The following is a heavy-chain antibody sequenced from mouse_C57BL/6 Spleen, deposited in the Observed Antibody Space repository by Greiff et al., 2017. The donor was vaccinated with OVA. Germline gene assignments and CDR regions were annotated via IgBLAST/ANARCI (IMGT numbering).Heavy chain of an antibody. V-gene: IGHV1-64*01. CDR2: IHPNSGST. CDR3: ARVITTVEWYFDV. Sequence: VQLQQPGAELVKPGASVKLSCKASGYTFTSYWMHWVKQRPGQGLEWIGMIHPNSGSTNYNEKFKSKATLTVDKSSSTAYMQLSSLTSEDSAVYYCARVITTVEWYFDVWGTGTTVTVSS. J-gene: IGHJ1*03. D-gene: IGHD1-1*01. CDR1: GYTFTSYW.